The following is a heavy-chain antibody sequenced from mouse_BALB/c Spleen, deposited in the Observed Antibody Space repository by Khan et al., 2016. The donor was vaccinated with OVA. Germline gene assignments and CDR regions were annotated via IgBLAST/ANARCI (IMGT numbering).Heavy chain of an antibody. CDR3: SRLEDI. CDR2: IWAGGST. J-gene: IGHJ2*01. V-gene: IGHV2-9*02. D-gene: IGHD1-3*01. CDR1: GFSLTSYG. Sequence: QVQLKQSGPGLVAPSQSLSITCTVSGFSLTSYGVHWVRQPPGKGLEWLGVIWAGGSTNYNSALMSRLSISKDNSKSQVFLKKNSLLDDDTTVYYCSRLEDIWGQGTTLTVSS.